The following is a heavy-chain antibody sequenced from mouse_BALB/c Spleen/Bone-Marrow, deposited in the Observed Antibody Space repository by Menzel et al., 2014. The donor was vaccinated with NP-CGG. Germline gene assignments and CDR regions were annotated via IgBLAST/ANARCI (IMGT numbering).Heavy chain of an antibody. CDR3: ASPSDGNPFAY. Sequence: VQLQESGPQLVRPGASVKISCKASGYSFTSYWMHWVKQRPGQGLEWICMIDPSDSETRLNQKFKDKATLTVDKSSSTAYMQLSSPTSEDSAVYYCASPSDGNPFAYWGQGTLVTVSA. V-gene: IGHV1-74*04. J-gene: IGHJ3*01. CDR2: IDPSDSET. CDR1: GYSFTSYW. D-gene: IGHD2-1*01.